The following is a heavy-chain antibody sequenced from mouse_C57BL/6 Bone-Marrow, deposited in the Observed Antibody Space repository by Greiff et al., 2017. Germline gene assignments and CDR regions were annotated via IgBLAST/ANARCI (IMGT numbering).Heavy chain of an antibody. CDR3: AREVGYYFDY. V-gene: IGHV5-16*01. J-gene: IGHJ2*01. D-gene: IGHD1-1*02. Sequence: EVQVVESEGGLVQPGSSMKLSCTASGFTFSDYYMAWVRQVPEKGLEWVANINYDGSSTYYLDSLKSRFIISRDNAKNILYLQMSSLKSEDTATYYWAREVGYYFDYWGQGTTLTVSS. CDR1: GFTFSDYY. CDR2: INYDGSST.